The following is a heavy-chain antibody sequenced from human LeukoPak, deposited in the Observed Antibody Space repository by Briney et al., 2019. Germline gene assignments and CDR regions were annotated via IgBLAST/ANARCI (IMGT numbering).Heavy chain of an antibody. CDR1: GGSISSNSYY. CDR2: IYYSGST. Sequence: SETLSLTCAVSGGSISSNSYYWGWIRQPPGKGLEWIGSIYYSGSTYYNPSLKSRVTMSVDTSKNQFSLKLSSVTAADTAVYYCAREWELPYFDYWGQGTLVTVSS. CDR3: AREWELPYFDY. J-gene: IGHJ4*02. V-gene: IGHV4-39*07. D-gene: IGHD1-26*01.